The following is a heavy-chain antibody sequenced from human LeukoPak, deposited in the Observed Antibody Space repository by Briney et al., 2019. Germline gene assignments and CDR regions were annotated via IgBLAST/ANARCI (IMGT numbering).Heavy chain of an antibody. Sequence: GGSLKLSCAASGFTFSGSAMHWVRQAPGKGLEWVGRIKSKTDGGTTDYAAPVKGRFTISRDDSKNALYLQMNSLKIEDTAVYYCTTEDIVVVVGAYDPWGQGTLVTVSS. CDR1: GFTFSGSA. CDR2: IKSKTDGGTT. CDR3: TTEDIVVVVGAYDP. D-gene: IGHD2-15*01. V-gene: IGHV3-15*01. J-gene: IGHJ5*02.